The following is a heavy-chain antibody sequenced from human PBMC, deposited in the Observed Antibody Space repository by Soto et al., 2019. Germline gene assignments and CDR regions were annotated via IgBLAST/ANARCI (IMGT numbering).Heavy chain of an antibody. CDR3: AREGVCSSTSCYTNGVDV. D-gene: IGHD2-2*02. J-gene: IGHJ6*02. CDR2: TYYRSKWYN. V-gene: IGHV6-1*01. CDR1: GDSVSSNSAA. Sequence: SQTLSLPCAISGDSVSSNSAAWNWIRQSPSRGLEWLGRTYYRSKWYNDYAVSVKSRITINPDTSKNQFSLQLNSVTPEDTAVYYCAREGVCSSTSCYTNGVDVWGQGTTVTVSS.